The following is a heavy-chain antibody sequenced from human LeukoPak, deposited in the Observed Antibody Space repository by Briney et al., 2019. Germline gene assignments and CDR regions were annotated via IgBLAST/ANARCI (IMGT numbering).Heavy chain of an antibody. D-gene: IGHD1-26*01. CDR3: ARDNVGALDY. Sequence: QPGGSLRLSCVASGFTFSSYWMAWVRQAPGKGLEWVANMKQDGSAKHYADSVKGRFSISRDNSKNSGYLQMDSLRAEDTALYYCARDNVGALDYWGHGTLVTVSS. CDR1: GFTFSSYW. CDR2: MKQDGSAK. V-gene: IGHV3-7*01. J-gene: IGHJ4*01.